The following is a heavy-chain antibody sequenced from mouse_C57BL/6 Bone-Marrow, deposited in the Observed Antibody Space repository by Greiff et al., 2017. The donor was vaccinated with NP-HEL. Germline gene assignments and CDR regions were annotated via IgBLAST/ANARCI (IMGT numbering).Heavy chain of an antibody. CDR3: ASLWGSWFAY. Sequence: QVQLQQPGAELVKPGASVKLSCKASGYTFTSYWMHWVKQRPGQGLEWIGMIHPNSGSTNYNEKFKSKATLTVDKSSSTAYMQLSSLTSEDSAVYDCASLWGSWFAYWGQGTLVTVSA. J-gene: IGHJ3*01. V-gene: IGHV1-64*01. D-gene: IGHD1-1*02. CDR1: GYTFTSYW. CDR2: IHPNSGST.